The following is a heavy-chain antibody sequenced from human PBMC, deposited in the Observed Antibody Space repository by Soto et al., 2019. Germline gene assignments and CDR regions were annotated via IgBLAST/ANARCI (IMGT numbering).Heavy chain of an antibody. CDR2: IFHTGSA. D-gene: IGHD2-21*01. J-gene: IGHJ4*02. Sequence: QVQLQESGPGLMKPSGTLSLTCAVSGGSITSNWWSWVRQPPGKGLEWIAEIFHTGSANYNPSLMRRLTISMDKSRNHLSLTLNSVTAADTAVYYCARHIAVSGARGFDHWGQGPLVTVSS. V-gene: IGHV4-4*02. CDR3: ARHIAVSGARGFDH. CDR1: GGSITSNW.